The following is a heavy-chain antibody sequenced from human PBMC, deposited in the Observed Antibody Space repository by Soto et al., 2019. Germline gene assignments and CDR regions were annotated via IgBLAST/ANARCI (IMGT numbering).Heavy chain of an antibody. CDR2: ITSSGGTI. CDR3: AREGSVSSSDYYAYYYGMDV. Sequence: DVQLVESGGGLVQPGGSLRLSCAASGFTFSNFDMNWVRQAPGKGLEWVSYITSSGGTIYYADSVKGRLTISRDNAKNSLYLQMNSLRGEDTAVYYCAREGSVSSSDYYAYYYGMDVWGLGTTVTVSS. V-gene: IGHV3-48*03. CDR1: GFTFSNFD. J-gene: IGHJ6*02. D-gene: IGHD3-10*01.